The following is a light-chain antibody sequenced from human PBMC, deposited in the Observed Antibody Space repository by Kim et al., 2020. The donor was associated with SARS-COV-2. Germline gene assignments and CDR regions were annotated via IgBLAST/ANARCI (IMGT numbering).Light chain of an antibody. CDR1: KLGGKY. Sequence: VSPGQTAGITCSGDKLGGKYVCWYQQKPGQSPVLVIYQDTKRPSGIPERFSGSNSGNTATLTISGTQAMDEADYYCQAWDSSTHVVFGGGTQLTVL. V-gene: IGLV3-1*01. CDR2: QDT. CDR3: QAWDSSTHVV. J-gene: IGLJ2*01.